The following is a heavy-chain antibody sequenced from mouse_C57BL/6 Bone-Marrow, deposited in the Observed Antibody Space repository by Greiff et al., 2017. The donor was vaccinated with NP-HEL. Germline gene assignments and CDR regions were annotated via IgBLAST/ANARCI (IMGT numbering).Heavy chain of an antibody. D-gene: IGHD2-4*01. V-gene: IGHV2-2*01. CDR3: ASPLDYYDYDVGVWFAY. CDR1: GFSLTSYG. Sequence: QVQLKQSGPGLVQPSQSLSITCTVSGFSLTSYGVHWVRQSPGKGLEWLGVIWSGGSTDYNAAFISRLSISKDNSKSQVFFKMNSLQADDTAIYYCASPLDYYDYDVGVWFAYWGQGTLVTVSA. J-gene: IGHJ3*01. CDR2: IWSGGST.